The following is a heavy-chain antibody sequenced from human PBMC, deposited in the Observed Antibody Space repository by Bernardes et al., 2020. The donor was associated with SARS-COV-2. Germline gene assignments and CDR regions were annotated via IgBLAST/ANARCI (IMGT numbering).Heavy chain of an antibody. V-gene: IGHV4-34*01. D-gene: IGHD3-22*01. CDR1: GGSLRGHH. Sequence: SETLSLTCAVYGGSLRGHHWSWIRQTPGTGLEWIGEINSGGSAHYNPSLKSRVTISVATSKNQFSLKLSSVTAADTAVYYCARDELVVVMNPGGSEYTCFDPWGQGTLVTVSS. CDR3: ARDELVVVMNPGGSEYTCFDP. J-gene: IGHJ5*02. CDR2: INSGGSA.